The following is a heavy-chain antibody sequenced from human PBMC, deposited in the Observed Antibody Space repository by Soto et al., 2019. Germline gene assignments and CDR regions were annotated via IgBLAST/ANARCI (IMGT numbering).Heavy chain of an antibody. CDR1: GGSISSGGYS. Sequence: QLQLQESGSKLVKPSQTLSLTCAVSGGSISSGGYSWSWIRQPPGKGLEWIGYIYHSVSTYYNPSLKSRVTISVDRSKNQCSLKLSSVTAADTAVYYCARGPPIFYWGQGTLVTVSA. D-gene: IGHD3-9*01. J-gene: IGHJ4*02. CDR3: ARGPPIFY. CDR2: IYHSVST. V-gene: IGHV4-30-2*01.